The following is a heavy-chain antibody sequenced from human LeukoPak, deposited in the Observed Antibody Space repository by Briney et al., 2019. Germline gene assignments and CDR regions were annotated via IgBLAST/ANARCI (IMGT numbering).Heavy chain of an antibody. V-gene: IGHV3-66*01. CDR2: IYSGGST. CDR3: AKGGDSSSSVVDY. D-gene: IGHD6-6*01. J-gene: IGHJ4*02. CDR1: GFTVSSNY. Sequence: GGSLRLSCAASGFTVSSNYMSWVRQAPGKGLEWVSVIYSGGSTYYADSVKGRFTISRDNSKNTLYLQMNSLRAEDTAVYYCAKGGDSSSSVVDYWGQGTLVTVSS.